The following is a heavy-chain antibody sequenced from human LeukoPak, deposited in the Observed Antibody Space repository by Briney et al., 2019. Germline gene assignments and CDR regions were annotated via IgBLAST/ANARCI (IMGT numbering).Heavy chain of an antibody. D-gene: IGHD6-13*01. J-gene: IGHJ5*02. CDR1: GYSFTSYW. V-gene: IGHV5-51*01. CDR3: ARLVGIAAAGVPQTRGAWFDP. CDR2: IYPGDSDT. Sequence: KCGESLKISCKGSGYSFTSYWIGWVRQMPGKGLEWMGIIYPGDSDTRYSPSFQGQVTISADKSISTAYLQWSSLKASDTAMYYCARLVGIAAAGVPQTRGAWFDPWGQGTLVTVSS.